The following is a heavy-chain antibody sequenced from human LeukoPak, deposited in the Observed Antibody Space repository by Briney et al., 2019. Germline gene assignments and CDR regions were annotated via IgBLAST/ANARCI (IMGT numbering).Heavy chain of an antibody. D-gene: IGHD6-13*01. J-gene: IGHJ4*02. CDR3: ARDWYDY. CDR2: IGGSGSYT. V-gene: IGHV3-23*01. CDR1: GFTSSNYG. Sequence: GGSLRLSCAASGFTSSNYGMNWVRQAPGKGLEWVSVIGGSGSYTYYADSVKGRFTISRDNSKDTLYLQMNSLRPEDTAVYYCARDWYDYWSQGTLVTVSS.